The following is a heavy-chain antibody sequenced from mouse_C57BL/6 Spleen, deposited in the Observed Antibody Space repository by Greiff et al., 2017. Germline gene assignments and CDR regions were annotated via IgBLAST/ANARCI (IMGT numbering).Heavy chain of an antibody. J-gene: IGHJ2*01. Sequence: VQLQPSVPELVKPGASVKISCKASGYTFTDYYINWVKQSHGKSLEWIGDINPNNGCTSYNQKFKGKATLTVDKSSSTAYMELRSLTSEDSAVYYCARLETMITTSSHFDNWGQGTTPPASS. CDR1: GYTFTDYY. D-gene: IGHD2-4*01. CDR2: INPNNGCT. V-gene: IGHV1-26*01. CDR3: ARLETMITTSSHFDN.